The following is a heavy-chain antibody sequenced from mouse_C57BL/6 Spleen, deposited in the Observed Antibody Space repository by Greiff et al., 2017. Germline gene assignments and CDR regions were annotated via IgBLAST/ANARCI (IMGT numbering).Heavy chain of an antibody. CDR2: INPNNGGT. D-gene: IGHD4-1*01. CDR3: AGILTGYAMDY. CDR1: GYTFTDYN. J-gene: IGHJ4*01. V-gene: IGHV1-22*01. Sequence: VQLKESGPELVKPGASVKMSCKASGYTFTDYNMHWVKQSHGKSLEWIGYINPNNGGTSYNQKFKGKATLTVNKSSSTAYMELRSLTSEDSAVYYCAGILTGYAMDYWGQGTSGTVSS.